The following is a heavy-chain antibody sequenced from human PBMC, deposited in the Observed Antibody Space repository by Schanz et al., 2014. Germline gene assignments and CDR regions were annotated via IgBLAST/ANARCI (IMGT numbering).Heavy chain of an antibody. CDR3: ARGPLGTSP. D-gene: IGHD5-12*01. J-gene: IGHJ5*02. Sequence: QVLQVQSGSELKKPGASVKVSCKASGYTFTSYSMHWVRQAPGQGLEWMGIINLSGGSTNNAQKFQGRVTFTADKSTSTAYMELSSLKSEDTAVYYCARGPLGTSPWGQGTLVTVSS. CDR2: INLSGGST. CDR1: GYTFTSYS. V-gene: IGHV1-46*01.